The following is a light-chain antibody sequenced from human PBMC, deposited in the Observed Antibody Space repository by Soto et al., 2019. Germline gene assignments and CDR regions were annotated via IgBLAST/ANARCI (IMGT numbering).Light chain of an antibody. J-gene: IGKJ5*01. V-gene: IGKV1-33*01. CDR2: DAS. CDR1: QDINKN. CDR3: QQYESLPLT. Sequence: DIQMTQSPSSLSASVGGKVTITCQASQDINKNLIWYQQKPGKAPKLLIYDASDLETGVPSRFSGSGSGTGFTFTISSLQPEDFATYYCQQYESLPLTFGQGTRLE.